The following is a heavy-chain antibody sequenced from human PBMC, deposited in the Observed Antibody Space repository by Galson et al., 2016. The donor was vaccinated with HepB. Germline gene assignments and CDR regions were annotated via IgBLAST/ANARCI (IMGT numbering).Heavy chain of an antibody. Sequence: SGAEVNQPGESLTISCQISGNNFTTFWNSWVRQMPGKGLEWMGRIDPADSYTNYSPSIQGHDTFSADKSRTTAYLQWASLSASDTAMYNCGGHGIYGSSLDDWGQGTLVTVSS. CDR3: GGHGIYGSSLDD. V-gene: IGHV5-10-1*01. CDR2: IDPADSYT. D-gene: IGHD3-16*01. CDR1: GNNFTTFW. J-gene: IGHJ4*02.